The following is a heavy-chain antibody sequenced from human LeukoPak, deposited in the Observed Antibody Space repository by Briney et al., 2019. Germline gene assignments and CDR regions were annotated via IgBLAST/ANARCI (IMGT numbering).Heavy chain of an antibody. CDR3: VRGSIEGTRLAFAP. V-gene: IGHV3-7*01. Sequence: PGGSLRLSCAASGFTFSSYWMSWVRQAPEKGLEWVANIKYDGSDKNYMGSVKGRFSVSRDNARKSLFLQMNSLRTEDTAVYYCVRGSIEGTRLAFAPWGQGTLVTVSS. D-gene: IGHD1-26*01. CDR1: GFTFSSYW. J-gene: IGHJ5*02. CDR2: IKYDGSDK.